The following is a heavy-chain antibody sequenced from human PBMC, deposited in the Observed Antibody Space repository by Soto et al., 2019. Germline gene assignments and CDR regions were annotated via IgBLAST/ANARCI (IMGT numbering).Heavy chain of an antibody. CDR1: GFTFISYG. V-gene: IGHV3-30*18. CDR3: AKILGDLRRAAADDYFDY. Sequence: GGSLRLSCAASGFTFISYGMHWVRQAPCKGLEWVAVISYHGNDKYYADSVKGRFTISRDNFKSTLYLQMNSLRAEDTAVYYCAKILGDLRRAAADDYFDYWGLGTLVTVSS. J-gene: IGHJ4*02. CDR2: ISYHGNDK. D-gene: IGHD6-13*01.